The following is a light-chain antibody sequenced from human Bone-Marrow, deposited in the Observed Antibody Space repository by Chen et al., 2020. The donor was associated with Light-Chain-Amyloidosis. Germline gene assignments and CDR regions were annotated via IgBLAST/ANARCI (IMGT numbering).Light chain of an antibody. J-gene: IGKJ4*01. CDR2: GSS. CDR3: QQYGTSPLT. Sequence: EIVLTQSPGTLSLSPGEGANLSCRASQTISSNYLTWYQQKFGQAPRLLIYGSSSRATGIPDRFTGSGSRTDVTLTINRLEPEDFAMYYCQQYGTSPLTFGGGTKVEIK. CDR1: QTISSNY. V-gene: IGKV3-20*01.